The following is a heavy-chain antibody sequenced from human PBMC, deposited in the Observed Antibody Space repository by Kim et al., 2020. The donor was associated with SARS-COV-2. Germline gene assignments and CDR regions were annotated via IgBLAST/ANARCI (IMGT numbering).Heavy chain of an antibody. CDR1: GYTFTSYA. V-gene: IGHV1-3*01. Sequence: ASVKVSCKASGYTFTSYAMHWVRQAPGQRLEWMGWINAGNGNKKYSQKFQGRVTITRDTSASTSYMELSSLRSEDTAVYYCARGDGITIFGVARVYNWFDPWGQGTLFTVSS. CDR3: ARGDGITIFGVARVYNWFDP. CDR2: INAGNGNK. D-gene: IGHD3-3*01. J-gene: IGHJ5*02.